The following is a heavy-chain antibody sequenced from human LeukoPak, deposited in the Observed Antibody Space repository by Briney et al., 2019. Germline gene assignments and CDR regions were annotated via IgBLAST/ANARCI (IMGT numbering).Heavy chain of an antibody. J-gene: IGHJ4*02. V-gene: IGHV3-30*18. D-gene: IGHD3-3*01. CDR3: AKGIQDFSWLPSFDW. CDR2: TSFDGSNQ. Sequence: GGSLRLSCAASGFTFSTYGMHWVRQAPGKGLEWVAVTSFDGSNQYYADSVKGRFTISRDNFKSTLFLQMNSLRAEDTAVYYCAKGIQDFSWLPSFDWWGQGILVTVSS. CDR1: GFTFSTYG.